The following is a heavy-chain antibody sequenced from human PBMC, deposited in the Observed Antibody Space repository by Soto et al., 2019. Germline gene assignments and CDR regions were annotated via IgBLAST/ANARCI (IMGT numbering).Heavy chain of an antibody. Sequence: PGESLKISCKGSGYSFTSYWIGWVRQMPGKGLEWMGIIYPGDSDTRYSPSFQGQVTISADKSISTAYLQWSSLKASDTAMYYCARHRGEGAYYYYMDVWGKGTTVTVSS. CDR2: IYPGDSDT. CDR1: GYSFTSYW. D-gene: IGHD3-16*01. J-gene: IGHJ6*03. V-gene: IGHV5-51*01. CDR3: ARHRGEGAYYYYMDV.